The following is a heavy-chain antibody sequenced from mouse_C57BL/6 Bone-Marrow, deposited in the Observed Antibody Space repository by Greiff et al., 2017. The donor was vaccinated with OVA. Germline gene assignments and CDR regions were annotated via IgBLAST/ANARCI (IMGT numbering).Heavy chain of an antibody. Sequence: VQLQQSGAELVRPGTSVKVSCKASGYAFTNYLIEWVKQRPGQGLEWIGVINPGSGGTNYNEKFKGKATLTADKSSSTAYMQLSSLTSEDAAVDFCARRDYSKHGGFADWGQGTLVTVAA. V-gene: IGHV1-54*01. D-gene: IGHD2-5*01. J-gene: IGHJ3*01. CDR1: GYAFTNYL. CDR3: ARRDYSKHGGFAD. CDR2: INPGSGGT.